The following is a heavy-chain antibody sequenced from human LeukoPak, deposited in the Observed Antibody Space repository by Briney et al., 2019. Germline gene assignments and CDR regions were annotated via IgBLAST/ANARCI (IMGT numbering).Heavy chain of an antibody. V-gene: IGHV4-59*01. Sequence: SETLSHTCTVSGGSISSYYWSWIRQPPGKGLEWIGYIYYSGSTNYNPSLKSRVTISVDTSKNQFSLKLSSVTAADTAVYYCARVDYSNYYFDYWGQGTLVTVSS. CDR2: IYYSGST. J-gene: IGHJ4*02. CDR1: GGSISSYY. CDR3: ARVDYSNYYFDY. D-gene: IGHD4-11*01.